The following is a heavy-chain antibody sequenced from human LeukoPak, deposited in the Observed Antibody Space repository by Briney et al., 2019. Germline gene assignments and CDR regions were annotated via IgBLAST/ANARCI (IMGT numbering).Heavy chain of an antibody. D-gene: IGHD3-22*01. CDR2: IYTSGST. Sequence: ASETLSLTCSVSGVSISSYYWSWIRQPAGKGLEWIGHIYTSGSTNYNPSLKSRVTMSVDTSKNQFSLKLSSVTAADTAVYYCARDSDSSGYLNYFDYWGQGTLVTVSS. V-gene: IGHV4-4*07. CDR3: ARDSDSSGYLNYFDY. J-gene: IGHJ4*02. CDR1: GVSISSYY.